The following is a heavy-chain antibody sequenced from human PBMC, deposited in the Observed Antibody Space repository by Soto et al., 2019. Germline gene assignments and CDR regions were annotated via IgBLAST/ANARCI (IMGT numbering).Heavy chain of an antibody. CDR2: ISAYNGNT. V-gene: IGHV1-18*01. CDR3: ARDEGVYYYDSSGYPPRY. Sequence: ALVKVSCKASGYTFTSYGISWVRQAPGQGLEWMGWISAYNGNTNYAQKLQGRVTMTTDTSTSTAYMELRSLRSDDTAVYYCARDEGVYYYDSSGYPPRYWGQGTLVTVSS. J-gene: IGHJ4*02. CDR1: GYTFTSYG. D-gene: IGHD3-22*01.